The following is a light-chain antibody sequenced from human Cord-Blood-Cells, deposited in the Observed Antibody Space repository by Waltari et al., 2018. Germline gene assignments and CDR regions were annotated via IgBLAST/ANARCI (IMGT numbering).Light chain of an antibody. CDR2: DAS. CDR3: QQRSNWQT. Sequence: EIVLTQSPATLSLSPGERATLSGRASQSVSSYLAWYQQKPGQAPRLLIYDASNRATGIPARFSGSGSGTDFTLTSSSLEPEDFAVYYCQQRSNWQTFGQGTKVEIK. CDR1: QSVSSY. V-gene: IGKV3-11*01. J-gene: IGKJ1*01.